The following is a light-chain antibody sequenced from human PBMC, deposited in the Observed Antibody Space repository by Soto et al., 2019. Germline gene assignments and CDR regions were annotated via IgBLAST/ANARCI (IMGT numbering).Light chain of an antibody. J-gene: IGKJ1*01. CDR2: DAS. CDR3: HQRGSWPRGT. Sequence: EIVLTQSPATLSLSPGETATLSCRASQSVSSYLAWYQQKPGQAPRLLIYDASNRATGIPARFSGSGSGTDFTLTISSLEPEDFAVYYCHQRGSWPRGTFDQGTKVEIK. CDR1: QSVSSY. V-gene: IGKV3-11*01.